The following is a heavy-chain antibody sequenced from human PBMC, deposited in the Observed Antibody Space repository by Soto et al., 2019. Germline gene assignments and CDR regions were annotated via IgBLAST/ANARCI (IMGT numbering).Heavy chain of an antibody. CDR3: AKESVVVVVLGSHFDS. CDR1: GFTFSSYA. V-gene: IGHV3-23*01. J-gene: IGHJ4*02. D-gene: IGHD3-22*01. CDR2: ISGSGGST. Sequence: PGGSLRLSCAASGFTFSSYAMSWVRQAPGKGLEWVSAISGSGGSTYYADSVKGRFTISRDNSKNTLYLQMNSLRAEDTAVYYCAKESVVVVVLGSHFDSWGQGTLVTVSS.